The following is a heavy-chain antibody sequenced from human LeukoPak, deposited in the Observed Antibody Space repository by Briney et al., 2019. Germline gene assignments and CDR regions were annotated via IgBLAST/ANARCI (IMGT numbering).Heavy chain of an antibody. D-gene: IGHD2-2*01. CDR1: GFTFSSYW. Sequence: GGSLRLSCAASGFTFSSYWMHWVRQAPGKGLVWVSRINSDGSSTSYADSVKGRFTISRDNAKNSLYLQMNSLRAEDTAVYYCARDSIVVVPAAFGMDVWGQGTTVTVSS. J-gene: IGHJ6*02. V-gene: IGHV3-74*01. CDR2: INSDGSST. CDR3: ARDSIVVVPAAFGMDV.